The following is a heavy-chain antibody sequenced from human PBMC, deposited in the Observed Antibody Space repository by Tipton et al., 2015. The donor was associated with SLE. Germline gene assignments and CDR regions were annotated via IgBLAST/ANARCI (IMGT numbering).Heavy chain of an antibody. J-gene: IGHJ1*01. Sequence: TLSLTCTVSGGSISSYCWSWIRQPPGKGLEWIGYIYYSGSTNYNPSLKSRVTISVETSKNQFSLKLSSVTAADTPVYYCAGVRGRGYFQHWGQGTLVTVSS. CDR3: AGVRGRGYFQH. V-gene: IGHV4-59*01. CDR1: GGSISSYC. D-gene: IGHD3-10*01. CDR2: IYYSGST.